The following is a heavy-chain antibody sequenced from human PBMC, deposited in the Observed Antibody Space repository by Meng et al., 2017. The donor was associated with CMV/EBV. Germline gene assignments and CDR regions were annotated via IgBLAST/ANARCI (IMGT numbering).Heavy chain of an antibody. J-gene: IGHJ4*02. CDR1: GGSISSGDYY. Sequence: QVHPQETGPGLARPSQTLSLPCSVSGGSISSGDYYWSWIRQPPGKGLEWIGYIYYSGTTYYNPSLESRVTISVDTSKNQFSLNLSSVTAADTAVYYCARLSGSGTTSTGYHYAFDSWGQGTLVTVSS. V-gene: IGHV4-30-4*08. CDR3: ARLSGSGTTSTGYHYAFDS. CDR2: IYYSGTT. D-gene: IGHD3-22*01.